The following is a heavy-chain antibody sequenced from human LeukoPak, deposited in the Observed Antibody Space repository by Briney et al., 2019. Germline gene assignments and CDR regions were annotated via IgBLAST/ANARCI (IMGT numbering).Heavy chain of an antibody. CDR2: INHSGST. J-gene: IGHJ4*02. CDR3: ARGPYYFGSGTDYNRFNVVY. V-gene: IGHV4-34*01. Sequence: SETLSLTCAVYGGSFSGYYWTWIRQPPGKGLEWIGEINHSGSTNYNPSLKSRVTISIDTSKSQFSLKLSSVTAADTAVYYCARGPYYFGSGTDYNRFNVVYWGQGILVTVSS. D-gene: IGHD3-10*01. CDR1: GGSFSGYY.